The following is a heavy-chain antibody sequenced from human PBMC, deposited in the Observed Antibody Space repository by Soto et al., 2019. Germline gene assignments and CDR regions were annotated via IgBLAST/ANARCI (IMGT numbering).Heavy chain of an antibody. Sequence: QVQLVQSGAEVLKPGASVNLSCKTSAYTFTNFAIHWVRQAPGQGLEWMGWINTGNGYPEYSQKXXXXXXMTRDTSAATAYMELSSLKSEDTAVYYCARRHATSGGFDHWGQGTLVTVSS. D-gene: IGHD2-2*01. V-gene: IGHV1-3*04. CDR2: INTGNGYP. CDR3: ARRHATSGGFDH. CDR1: AYTFTNFA. J-gene: IGHJ4*02.